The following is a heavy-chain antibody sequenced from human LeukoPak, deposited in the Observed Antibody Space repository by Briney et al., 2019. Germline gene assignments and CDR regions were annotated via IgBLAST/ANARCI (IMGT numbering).Heavy chain of an antibody. Sequence: PSETLSLTCTVSGGSISSGSYYWSWIRQPAGKGLEWIGRIYTSGSTNYNPSLKSRVTISVDTSKNQFSLKLSSVTAADTAVYYCARVWRSLGYCSSTSCYPNSDYWGQGTLVTVSS. V-gene: IGHV4-61*02. CDR2: IYTSGST. J-gene: IGHJ4*02. D-gene: IGHD2-2*01. CDR3: ARVWRSLGYCSSTSCYPNSDY. CDR1: GGSISSGSYY.